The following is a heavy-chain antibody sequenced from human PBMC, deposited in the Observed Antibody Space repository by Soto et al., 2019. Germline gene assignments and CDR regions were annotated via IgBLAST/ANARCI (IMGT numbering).Heavy chain of an antibody. Sequence: QITLKESGPTLVKPTQTLTLTCTFSGFSFITTGVGVGWVRQSPGKALEWLALIYWDDDKRYSPSLKSRLTITKDTSKNQVVLSMINMDPVDTATYYCARADYGDIVFEYWGQGTLVTVSS. J-gene: IGHJ4*02. CDR1: GFSFITTGVG. D-gene: IGHD4-17*01. CDR2: IYWDDDK. V-gene: IGHV2-5*02. CDR3: ARADYGDIVFEY.